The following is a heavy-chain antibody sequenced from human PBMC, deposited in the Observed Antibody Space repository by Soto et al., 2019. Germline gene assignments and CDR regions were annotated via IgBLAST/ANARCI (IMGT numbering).Heavy chain of an antibody. CDR2: INHSGIT. CDR3: VRFLEWSKGIDY. Sequence: SETLSLTCAVYGGSFNYYWSWIRQPPGKGLEWIGEINHSGITNYNPSLKSRVTMSVDTSKNQFSLKLSSVTAADTAVYYCVRFLEWSKGIDYWGQGTLVTVSS. D-gene: IGHD3-3*01. CDR1: GGSFNYY. V-gene: IGHV4-34*01. J-gene: IGHJ4*02.